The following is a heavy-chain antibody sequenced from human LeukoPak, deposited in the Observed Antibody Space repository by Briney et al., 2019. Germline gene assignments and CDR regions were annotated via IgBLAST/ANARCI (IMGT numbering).Heavy chain of an antibody. D-gene: IGHD3-22*01. CDR3: ARTKVHYDRGGLYY. J-gene: IGHJ4*02. V-gene: IGHV3-30*02. Sequence: QPGGSMRLSCAASGFTFSSYGMHWVRQAPGKGLEWVAFIRYDGSNKYYADSVKGRFTISRDNSKNTLYLQMNSLRAEDTAVYYCARTKVHYDRGGLYYWGQGALVTVSS. CDR1: GFTFSSYG. CDR2: IRYDGSNK.